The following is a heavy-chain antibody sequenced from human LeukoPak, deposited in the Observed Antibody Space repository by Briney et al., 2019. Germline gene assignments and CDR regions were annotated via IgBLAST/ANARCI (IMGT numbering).Heavy chain of an antibody. J-gene: IGHJ5*02. CDR3: SRAPSITMVRGGLRWFDP. CDR2: IYPGDSDT. V-gene: IGHV5-51*01. Sequence: PGESLQISCQGSGYRFSSCWIGWVRPMPGKGLEWMGIIYPGDSDTRYSPSFQGQVTIAADKSISTAYLTWSSLKASDTPRYYWSRAPSITMVRGGLRWFDPGGQGTLVTVSA. CDR1: GYRFSSCW. D-gene: IGHD3-10*01.